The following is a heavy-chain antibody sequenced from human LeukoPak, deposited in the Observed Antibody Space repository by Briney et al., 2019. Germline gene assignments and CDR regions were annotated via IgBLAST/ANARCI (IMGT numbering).Heavy chain of an antibody. D-gene: IGHD3-10*01. CDR1: GFTFSSYW. V-gene: IGHV3-74*01. J-gene: IGHJ4*02. Sequence: PGGSLRLSCAASGFTFSSYWMHWVRQAPGKGLVWVSRINSDGSSTSYADSVKGRFTISRDNSKNTLYLQMNSLRAEDTAVYYCAKSSLLWFGELTPLDYWGQGTLVTVSS. CDR3: AKSSLLWFGELTPLDY. CDR2: INSDGSST.